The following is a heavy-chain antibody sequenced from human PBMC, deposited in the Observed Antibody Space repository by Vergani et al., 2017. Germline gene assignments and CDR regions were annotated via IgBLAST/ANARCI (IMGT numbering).Heavy chain of an antibody. CDR3: AKDAVYYYENYYYYYMDG. J-gene: IGHJ6*03. CDR2: ISWNSGAV. D-gene: IGHD3-22*01. V-gene: IGHV3-9*01. CDR1: GITFWKFG. Sequence: EVDLVESGGGLAQPGGSLRLSCEASGITFWKFGMHWVRQGPGKGLEWVSGISWNSGAVDYADSVRGRFTISRDNSKNTLYLQMNSLRAEDTAVYYCAKDAVYYYENYYYYYMDGWGKGP.